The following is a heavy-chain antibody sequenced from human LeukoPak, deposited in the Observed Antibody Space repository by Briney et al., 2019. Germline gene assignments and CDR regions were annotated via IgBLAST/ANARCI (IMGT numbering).Heavy chain of an antibody. V-gene: IGHV1-69*13. CDR1: GGTFSSYA. Sequence: GASVKVSCKASGGTFSSYAISWVRQAPGQGLEWMGGIIPIFGTANYAQKFQGRVTITADESTSTAYMELSGLRSEDTAVYYCARDSRGTTGNYYFDYWGQGTLVTVSS. J-gene: IGHJ4*02. CDR3: ARDSRGTTGNYYFDY. CDR2: IIPIFGTA. D-gene: IGHD1-1*01.